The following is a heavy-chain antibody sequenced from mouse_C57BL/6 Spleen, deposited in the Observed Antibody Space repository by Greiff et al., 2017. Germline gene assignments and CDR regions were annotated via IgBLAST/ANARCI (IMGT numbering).Heavy chain of an antibody. J-gene: IGHJ3*01. CDR3: AEDVHPEGAY. CDR2: IYPRSGNT. CDR1: GYTFTSYG. Sequence: VQLVESGAELARPGASVKLSCKASGYTFTSYGISWVKQRTGQGLEWIGEIYPRSGNTYYNEKFKGKATLTADKSSSTAYMELRSLTSEDSAVYFCAEDVHPEGAYWGQGTLVTVSA. V-gene: IGHV1-81*01.